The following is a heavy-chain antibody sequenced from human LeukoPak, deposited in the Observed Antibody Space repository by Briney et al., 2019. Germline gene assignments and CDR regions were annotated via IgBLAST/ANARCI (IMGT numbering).Heavy chain of an antibody. J-gene: IGHJ4*02. V-gene: IGHV5-51*01. CDR2: INPDDSDT. D-gene: IGHD3-16*01. CDR3: ARQAGGVALDY. Sequence: GESLKISCKGSGYSFTNYWIGWVRQMPGKGLEWMAIINPDDSDTRFSPSFQGQVTISADKSISTAYLQWSGLKASDTAMYYCARQAGGVALDYWGQGTLVTVSS. CDR1: GYSFTNYW.